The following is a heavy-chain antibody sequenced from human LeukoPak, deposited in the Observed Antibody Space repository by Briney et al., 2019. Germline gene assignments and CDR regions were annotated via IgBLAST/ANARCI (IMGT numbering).Heavy chain of an antibody. CDR2: ISGDGDKT. J-gene: IGHJ1*01. CDR1: GFTFSTYA. CDR3: AKSPSSGWYAEYFQH. V-gene: IGHV3-23*01. D-gene: IGHD6-19*01. Sequence: GGSLRLSCAASGFTFSTYAMSWVRQAPGKGLEWVSAISGDGDKTYYADSVRGRFTISRDSPKNTLYLQMNSLRAEDTAVYYCAKSPSSGWYAEYFQHWGQGTLVTVSS.